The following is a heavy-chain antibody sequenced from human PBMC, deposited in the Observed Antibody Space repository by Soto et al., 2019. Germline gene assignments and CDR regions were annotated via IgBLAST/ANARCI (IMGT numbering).Heavy chain of an antibody. J-gene: IGHJ4*02. CDR3: ARDETYSSYYFDY. V-gene: IGHV1-18*04. CDR2: ISGYNAKT. CDR1: GYLFNSYG. Sequence: QLVQSGAEVKQHGASVKVSCKTSGYLFNSYGLSWLRQAPGQCLEWMGWISGYNAKTTYEQKFQGRVIMTIDTSTSTAYMEMRSLRFDDTAVYYCARDETYSSYYFDYWGQGTLVTFSS. D-gene: IGHD4-4*01.